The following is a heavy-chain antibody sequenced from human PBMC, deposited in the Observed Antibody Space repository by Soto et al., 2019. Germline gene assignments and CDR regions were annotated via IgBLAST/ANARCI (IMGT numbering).Heavy chain of an antibody. V-gene: IGHV3-48*02. CDR3: SRILAGSYFGAYYYGMDV. D-gene: IGHD1-26*01. Sequence: GGTLSLTCAASGFTISSYSMNWVRQAPGTGLEWVSYISSSSSTMYYADSVKGRFTISRDNAKNSLYLQMNSLRDEDTAVYYCSRILAGSYFGAYYYGMDVWGQGTTVTVSS. J-gene: IGHJ6*02. CDR2: ISSSSSTM. CDR1: GFTISSYS.